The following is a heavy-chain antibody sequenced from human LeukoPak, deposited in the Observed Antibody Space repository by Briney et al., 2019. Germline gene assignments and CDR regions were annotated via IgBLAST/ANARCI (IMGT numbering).Heavy chain of an antibody. D-gene: IGHD5-18*01. CDR3: AREIGPRQLHLWGSAFDY. Sequence: SVKVSCKASGGTFSSYAISWVRQAPGQGLEWMGGIIPTFGTANYAQKFQGRVTMTRDTSTSTVYMDLSSLRSEDTAIYYCAREIGPRQLHLWGSAFDYWGQGTLVTVSS. CDR1: GGTFSSYA. V-gene: IGHV1-69*05. CDR2: IIPTFGTA. J-gene: IGHJ4*02.